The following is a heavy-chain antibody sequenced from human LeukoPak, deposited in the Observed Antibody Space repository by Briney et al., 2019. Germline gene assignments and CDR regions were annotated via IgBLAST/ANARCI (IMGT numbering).Heavy chain of an antibody. CDR3: ARVRSRYCSGGSCYSPRGEWFDP. V-gene: IGHV1-69*13. D-gene: IGHD2-15*01. J-gene: IGHJ5*02. CDR2: IIPIFGTA. CDR1: GGTFSSYA. Sequence: SVKVSCKASGGTFSSYAISWVRQAPGQGLEWMGGIIPIFGTANYAQKFQGRVTITADESTSTAYMELSSLRSEDTAVYYCARVRSRYCSGGSCYSPRGEWFDPWGQGTLVTVSS.